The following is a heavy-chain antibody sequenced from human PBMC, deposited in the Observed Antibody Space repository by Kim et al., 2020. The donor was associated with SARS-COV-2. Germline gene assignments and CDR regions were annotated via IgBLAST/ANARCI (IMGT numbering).Heavy chain of an antibody. Sequence: SETLSLTCTASGASISSYYWSWIRLPPGKGLEWIGYIFYSGSSSYNPSLKTRVTISLDRSKNQMSLKLTSVTAADTAVYYCARGYNFLTGLPHDAFDIWGQGTMVTVSS. V-gene: IGHV4-59*01. CDR3: ARGYNFLTGLPHDAFDI. D-gene: IGHD3-9*01. CDR2: IFYSGSS. J-gene: IGHJ3*02. CDR1: GASISSYY.